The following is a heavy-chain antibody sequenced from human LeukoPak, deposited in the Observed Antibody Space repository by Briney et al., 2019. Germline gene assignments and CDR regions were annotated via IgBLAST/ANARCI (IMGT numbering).Heavy chain of an antibody. CDR1: GDSISNSNYY. Sequence: SETLSLTCSVSGDSISNSNYYWGWIRQPPGKGLEWIGEINHSGSTNYNPSLKSRVTISVDTSKNRFSLKLSSVTAADTAVYYCARGRTAYYGSGSYYRQWGQGTLVTVSS. V-gene: IGHV4-39*07. CDR3: ARGRTAYYGSGSYYRQ. CDR2: INHSGST. J-gene: IGHJ4*02. D-gene: IGHD3-10*01.